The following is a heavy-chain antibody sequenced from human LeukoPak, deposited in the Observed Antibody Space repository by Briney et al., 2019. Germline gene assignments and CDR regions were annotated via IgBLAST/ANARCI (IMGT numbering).Heavy chain of an antibody. CDR1: GFTVSSNY. Sequence: PGGSLRLSCAASGFTVSSNYMSWVRQAPGKGLEWVSVIYSGGSTYYADSVKGRFTISRDNSKNALYLQMNSLRAEDTAVYYCASGSYYYDSSGSDAFDIWGQGTMVTVSS. CDR2: IYSGGST. CDR3: ASGSYYYDSSGSDAFDI. J-gene: IGHJ3*02. V-gene: IGHV3-53*01. D-gene: IGHD3-22*01.